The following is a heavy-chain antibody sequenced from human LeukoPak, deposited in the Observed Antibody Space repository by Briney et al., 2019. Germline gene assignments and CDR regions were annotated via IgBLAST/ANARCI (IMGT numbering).Heavy chain of an antibody. D-gene: IGHD6-19*01. J-gene: IGHJ4*02. CDR3: ARRNEYSSGNKCSFDY. CDR2: IYYSGSP. CDR1: GGSISSYY. V-gene: IGHV4-59*08. Sequence: PSQTLSLTCTVSGGSISSYYWSWIRHPPGKGLEWIGCIYYSGSPNYHPTLKSRVPMSLDTSKNQFALELSSVSAADTVVYYCARRNEYSSGNKCSFDYWGQGTLVTVSS.